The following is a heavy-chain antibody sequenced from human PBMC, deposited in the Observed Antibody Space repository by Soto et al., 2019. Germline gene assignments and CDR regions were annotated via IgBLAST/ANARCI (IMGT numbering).Heavy chain of an antibody. V-gene: IGHV3-33*01. CDR3: ARDKDVDTAMVPFDY. J-gene: IGHJ4*02. D-gene: IGHD5-18*01. CDR2: IWYDGSNK. CDR1: GXTFSSYG. Sequence: LRLSCAASGXTFSSYGMHWVRQAPGKGLEWVAVIWYDGSNKYYADSVKGRFTISRDNSKNKLYLQMNSLRAEDTAVYYCARDKDVDTAMVPFDYWGQGTLVTVSS.